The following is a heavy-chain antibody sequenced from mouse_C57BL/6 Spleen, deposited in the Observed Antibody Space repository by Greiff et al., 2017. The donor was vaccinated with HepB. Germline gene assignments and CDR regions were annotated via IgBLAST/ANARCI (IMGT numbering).Heavy chain of an antibody. CDR3: ARSPYLRAMDY. CDR1: GYTFTSYW. CDR2: IDTSDRET. J-gene: IGHJ4*01. Sequence: QVQLQQPGAELVRPGSSVKLSCKASGYTFTSYWMHWVKQRPIQGLEWIGNIDTSDRETHYNQKFTDKATLTVDKSSSTAYIQLSSLTSEDSAVYYCARSPYLRAMDYWGQGTSVTVSS. D-gene: IGHD2-10*01. V-gene: IGHV1-52*01.